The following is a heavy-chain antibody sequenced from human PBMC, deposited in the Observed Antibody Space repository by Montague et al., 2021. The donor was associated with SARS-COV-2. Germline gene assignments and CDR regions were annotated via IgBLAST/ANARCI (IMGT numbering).Heavy chain of an antibody. V-gene: IGHV4-59*08. CDR2: IYYSGST. J-gene: IGHJ6*02. CDR1: GGSISSYY. CDR3: ARHFPGTIFGVVIPPGGMDV. Sequence: SETLSLTCTVSGGSISSYYWSWIRQPPGKGLEWIGYIYYSGSTNYNPSLKSRVTISVDTSKNQFSLKLSSVTAADTAVYYCARHFPGTIFGVVIPPGGMDVWGQGTTVTVSS. D-gene: IGHD3-3*01.